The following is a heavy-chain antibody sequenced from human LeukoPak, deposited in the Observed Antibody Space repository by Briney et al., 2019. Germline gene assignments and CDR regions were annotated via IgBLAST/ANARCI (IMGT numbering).Heavy chain of an antibody. V-gene: IGHV3-7*01. CDR3: ARDRSPYYYDSSGYDDAFDI. CDR1: GFTFSSYW. J-gene: IGHJ3*02. Sequence: GGSLRLSCAASGFTFSSYWMSWVRQAPGKGLEWVANIKQDGSEKYYVDFVKGRFTISRDNAKNSLYLQMNSLRAEDTAVYYCARDRSPYYYDSSGYDDAFDIWGQGTMVTVSS. CDR2: IKQDGSEK. D-gene: IGHD3-22*01.